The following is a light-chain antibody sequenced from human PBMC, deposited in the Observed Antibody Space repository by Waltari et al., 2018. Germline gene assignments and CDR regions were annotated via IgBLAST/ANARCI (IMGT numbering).Light chain of an antibody. CDR2: WAS. V-gene: IGKV4-1*01. CDR3: QQYYNAPLT. Sequence: DIVMTQSPDSLAVSLGQRAPVRCTPRQSVLKSTNNKNYLAWYQQKPGQPPKLLFYWASTRESGVPDRFSSSGSGTDFTLTISSLQAEDVAIYYCQQYYNAPLTFGGGTKVEIK. J-gene: IGKJ4*01. CDR1: QSVLKSTNNKNY.